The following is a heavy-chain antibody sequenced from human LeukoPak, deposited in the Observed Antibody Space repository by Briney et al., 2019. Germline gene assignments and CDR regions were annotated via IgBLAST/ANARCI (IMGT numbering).Heavy chain of an antibody. CDR3: ARGGSLGYSYGEDYYYYYMDV. Sequence: SETLSLTCTVSGGSLSTSNYYWGWIRQPPGKGLEWIGNIFYSGSTYYSPSLRSRVTISLDTSRNQFSLKLNSVTAADTAVYYCARGGSLGYSYGEDYYYYYMDVWGKGTTVTVSS. CDR1: GGSLSTSNYY. D-gene: IGHD5-18*01. J-gene: IGHJ6*03. CDR2: IFYSGST. V-gene: IGHV4-39*07.